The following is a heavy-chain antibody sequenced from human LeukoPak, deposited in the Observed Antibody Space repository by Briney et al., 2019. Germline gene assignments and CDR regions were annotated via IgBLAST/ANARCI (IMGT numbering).Heavy chain of an antibody. CDR3: ARGRSGSRVLGYYYMDV. CDR2: INPSGGST. J-gene: IGHJ6*03. V-gene: IGHV1-46*01. CDR1: GYTFTGYY. Sequence: ASVKVSCKASGYTFTGYYMNWVRQAPGQGLEWMGIINPSGGSTSYAQKFQGRVTMTRDMSTSTVYMELSSLRSEDTAVYYCARGRSGSRVLGYYYMDVWGKGTTVTVSS. D-gene: IGHD1-26*01.